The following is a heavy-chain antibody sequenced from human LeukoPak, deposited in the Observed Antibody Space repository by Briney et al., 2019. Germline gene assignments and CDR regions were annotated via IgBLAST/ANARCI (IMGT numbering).Heavy chain of an antibody. CDR1: GGSISSYY. CDR2: IYYSGST. CDR3: ARHSSDGWFGDNRGWFDP. V-gene: IGHV4-59*08. D-gene: IGHD3-10*01. J-gene: IGHJ5*02. Sequence: SETLSLTCTVSGGSISSYYWSWIRQPPGKGLEWIGYIYYSGSTNYNPSLKSRVTISVDTSKNQFSLKLSSVTAADTAVYYCARHSSDGWFGDNRGWFDPWGQGTLVTVSS.